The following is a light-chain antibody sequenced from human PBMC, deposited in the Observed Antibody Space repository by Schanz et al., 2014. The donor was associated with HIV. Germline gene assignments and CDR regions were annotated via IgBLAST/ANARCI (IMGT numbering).Light chain of an antibody. V-gene: IGLV2-14*03. J-gene: IGLJ2*01. CDR3: SSYTSSSTGV. CDR2: DVS. Sequence: QSALTQPASVSGSPGQSITISCTGTSSDFSDYNYVSWYQQHPGKAPKLITYDVSNRPSGVSNRFSGSKSGNTASLTISGLQAEDEADYYCSSYTSSSTGVFGGGTKLTVL. CDR1: SSDFSDYNY.